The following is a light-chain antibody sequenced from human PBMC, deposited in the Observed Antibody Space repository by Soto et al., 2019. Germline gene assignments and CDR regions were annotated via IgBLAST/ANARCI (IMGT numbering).Light chain of an antibody. Sequence: EIVLTQSPATLSLSPGERATLSCRASQSVSSYLAWYQQKPGQAPRLLIHGASTRATGVAARFSGSGSGTEFTLTINSLQSEDFAVYYCQHYADWPLTIGQGSMVDVK. CDR2: GAS. J-gene: IGKJ1*01. CDR3: QHYADWPLT. V-gene: IGKV3-15*01. CDR1: QSVSSY.